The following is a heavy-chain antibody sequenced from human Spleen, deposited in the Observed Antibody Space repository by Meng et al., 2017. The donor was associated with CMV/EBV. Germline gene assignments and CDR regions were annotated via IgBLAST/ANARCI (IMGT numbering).Heavy chain of an antibody. CDR3: AREGGPYYDYWSGSYDNNYYGMNV. J-gene: IGHJ6*02. V-gene: IGHV1-69*05. CDR1: GGTFSSYA. D-gene: IGHD3-3*01. CDR2: IIPIFGTA. Sequence: SVKVSCKACGGTFSSYAISWVRQAPGQGLEWMGGIIPIFGTANYAQEFQGRVTITTDESTSTAYMELSSLRSEDTAVYYCAREGGPYYDYWSGSYDNNYYGMNVWGQGTTVTVSS.